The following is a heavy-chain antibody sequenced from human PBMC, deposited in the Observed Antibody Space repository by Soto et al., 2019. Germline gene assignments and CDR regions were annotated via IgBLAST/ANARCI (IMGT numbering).Heavy chain of an antibody. CDR3: GRGAGVYYSG. CDR2: IYYSGST. J-gene: IGHJ4*02. V-gene: IGHV4-59*01. CDR1: GGSISSYF. D-gene: IGHD3-22*01. Sequence: QVQLQESGPGLVKPSETLSLTCTVSGGSISSYFWSWIRQPPGKGLEWIGNIYYSGSTNYNPSLKSRVPLQVNPSRTHFSLNWGLLTAADPTVDYSGRGAGVYYSGWGQEPWSPSPQ.